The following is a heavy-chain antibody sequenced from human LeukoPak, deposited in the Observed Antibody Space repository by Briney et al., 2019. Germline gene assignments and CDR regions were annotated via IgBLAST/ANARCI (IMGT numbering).Heavy chain of an antibody. Sequence: PGGSLRLSCAASGFTFSSYGISWVRQAPGQGLEWMGWISAYNGNTNYAQKLQGRVTMTTDTSTSTAYMELSSLRSEDTAVYYCARRAQVSCSSTSCYLIQHYYYYMDVWGKGTTVTISS. D-gene: IGHD2-2*01. V-gene: IGHV1-18*01. CDR2: ISAYNGNT. J-gene: IGHJ6*03. CDR1: GFTFSSYG. CDR3: ARRAQVSCSSTSCYLIQHYYYYMDV.